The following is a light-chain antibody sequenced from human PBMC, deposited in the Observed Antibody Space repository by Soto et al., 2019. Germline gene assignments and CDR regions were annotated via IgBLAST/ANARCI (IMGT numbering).Light chain of an antibody. CDR2: EVS. CDR3: SSFTTRTTLV. V-gene: IGLV2-14*01. Sequence: ARTQPAAVSGSPGQSITISCSGTSGDVGAYNYVSWYQHHPGKAPRLMISEVSNRPSGVSNRFSGSKSGNTASLTISGLQAEDEAVYYCSSFTTRTTLVFGSGTKVTVL. J-gene: IGLJ1*01. CDR1: SGDVGAYNY.